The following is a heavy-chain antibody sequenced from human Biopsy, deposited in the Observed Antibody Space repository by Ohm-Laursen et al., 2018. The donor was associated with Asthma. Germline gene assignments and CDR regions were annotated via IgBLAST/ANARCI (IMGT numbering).Heavy chain of an antibody. V-gene: IGHV3-23*01. D-gene: IGHD1-26*01. CDR3: ARDFGCGSYFVGTTFDY. CDR1: GFTFSNYV. Sequence: SLRLSCAASGFTFSNYVMSWVRQAPGKGLEWVSSITGSGGFTYFADSVKGRFTFSRDNSKNTLYLQMNSLRAEDSAVYYCARDFGCGSYFVGTTFDYWGQGALVTVSS. CDR2: ITGSGGFT. J-gene: IGHJ4*02.